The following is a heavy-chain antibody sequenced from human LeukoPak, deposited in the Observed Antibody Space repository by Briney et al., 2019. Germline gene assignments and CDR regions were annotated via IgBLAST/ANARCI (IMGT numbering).Heavy chain of an antibody. CDR3: ARAGDYGDLATF. D-gene: IGHD4-17*01. V-gene: IGHV4-31*03. CDR2: IYYSGST. J-gene: IGHJ3*01. CDR1: GGSISSGGYY. Sequence: SETLSLTCTVSGGSISSGGYYWSWIRQHPGKGLEWIGYIYYSGSTYYNPSLKSRVTISVDTSKNQFSLKLSSVTAADTAVYYCARAGDYGDLATFWGQGTMVTVSS.